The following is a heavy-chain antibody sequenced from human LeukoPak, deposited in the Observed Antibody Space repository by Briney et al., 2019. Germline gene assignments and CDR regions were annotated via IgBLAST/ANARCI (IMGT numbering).Heavy chain of an antibody. CDR1: GYTFTSYG. J-gene: IGHJ4*02. V-gene: IGHV1-18*01. D-gene: IGHD4-17*01. CDR3: ARDAPTDPLPDY. Sequence: EASVKVPCKASGYTFTSYGISWVRQAPGQGLEWMGWISAYNGNTNYAQKLQGRVTMTTDTSTSTAYMELRSLRSDDTAVYYCARDAPTDPLPDYWGQGTLVTVSS. CDR2: ISAYNGNT.